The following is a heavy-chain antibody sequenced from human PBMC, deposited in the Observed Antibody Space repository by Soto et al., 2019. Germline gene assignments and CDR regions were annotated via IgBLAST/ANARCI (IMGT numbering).Heavy chain of an antibody. CDR1: GGSISSGEYY. D-gene: IGHD2-8*01. J-gene: IGHJ6*02. V-gene: IGHV4-30-4*01. CDR3: ARDGGFCTNGVCPVSYYSGMDV. CDR2: IYYSGTT. Sequence: QVQLQESGPGLVKPSQTLSLTCTVSGGSISSGEYYWSWIRQPPGEGLEWIGNIYYSGTTYNNPSLKSRGTISVDTSNDQFSLKLSSVTAADTAVYYCARDGGFCTNGVCPVSYYSGMDVWGQGTTVTVSS.